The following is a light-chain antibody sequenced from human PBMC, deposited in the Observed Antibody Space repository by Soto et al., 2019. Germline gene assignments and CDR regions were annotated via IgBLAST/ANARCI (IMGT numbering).Light chain of an antibody. J-gene: IGKJ1*01. CDR2: GAS. CDR3: QQYGSSGT. V-gene: IGKV3-20*01. CDR1: QSVSNNY. Sequence: EIVLTQSPGTLSLSPGERATLSCRASQSVSNNYLAWYQQKPGQAPRLLIYGASNRATGNPDRFSSSGAGKDFTLTISRLEPEDFALYYRQQYGSSGTFGQGTKVEI.